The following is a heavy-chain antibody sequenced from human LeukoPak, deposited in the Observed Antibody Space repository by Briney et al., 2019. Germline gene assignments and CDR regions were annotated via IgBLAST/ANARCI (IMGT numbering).Heavy chain of an antibody. D-gene: IGHD3-16*01. CDR3: ARDKGNYVWGSYKY. Sequence: SETLSLTCTVSGYSISSGYYWGWIRQPPGKGLEWIGSIYHSGSTYYNPSLKSGVTISVDTSKNQFSLKLSSVTAADTAVYYCARDKGNYVWGSYKYWSQGTLVTVSS. J-gene: IGHJ4*02. CDR1: GYSISSGYY. V-gene: IGHV4-38-2*02. CDR2: IYHSGST.